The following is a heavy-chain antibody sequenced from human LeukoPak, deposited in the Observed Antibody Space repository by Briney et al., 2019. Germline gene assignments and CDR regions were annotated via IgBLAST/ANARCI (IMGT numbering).Heavy chain of an antibody. Sequence: SETLSLTCTVSGGSISSYYWSWIRQPPGEGLEWIGYIYYSGSTNYNPSLKSRVTISVDTSKNQFSLKLSSVTAADTAVYYCARGGISYDFWSGYSTFDYWGQGTLVTVSS. CDR2: IYYSGST. CDR3: ARGGISYDFWSGYSTFDY. D-gene: IGHD3-3*01. CDR1: GGSISSYY. V-gene: IGHV4-59*01. J-gene: IGHJ4*02.